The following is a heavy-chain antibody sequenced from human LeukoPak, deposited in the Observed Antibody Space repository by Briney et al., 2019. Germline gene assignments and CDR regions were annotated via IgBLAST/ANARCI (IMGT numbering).Heavy chain of an antibody. V-gene: IGHV3-11*06. D-gene: IGHD1-1*01. CDR2: ISSSRSDYR. Sequence: GGSLRLSCAASGFSFSTYDMIWIRQAPGGGLEWVSHISSSRSDYRRYAESVRGRFTISRDNAKNSVYLEVNGLTKNDTGVYYCARGGRNDLRSWFDPWGQGTVVTVSS. CDR3: ARGGRNDLRSWFDP. CDR1: GFSFSTYD. J-gene: IGHJ5*02.